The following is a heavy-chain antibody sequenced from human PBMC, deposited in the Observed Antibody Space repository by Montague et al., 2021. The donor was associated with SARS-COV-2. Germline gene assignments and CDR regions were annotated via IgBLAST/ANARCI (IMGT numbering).Heavy chain of an antibody. CDR2: ISYRGDS. D-gene: IGHD1-1*01. J-gene: IGHJ4*02. V-gene: IGHV4-39*01. CDR3: AKPLATGNYYY. CDR1: GGSISSSNYN. Sequence: SETLSLTCTVSGGSISSSNYNWGRVRQPPGKGLEWCGSISYRGDSYYNPSLKSRLTISVDTSQNQFSLKLSSATAADTAVYYCAKPLATGNYYYWGQGTLVTVSS.